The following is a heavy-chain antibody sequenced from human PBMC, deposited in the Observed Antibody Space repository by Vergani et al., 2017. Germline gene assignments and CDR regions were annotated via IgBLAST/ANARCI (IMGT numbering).Heavy chain of an antibody. CDR3: SRVYGGNWGGAFDI. Sequence: EVQLLVSGGGLVQPGGSLRLSCAASGFTFSSYDMSWVRQAPGKGLEWVSAISGSGGSTYYADSVKGRFTLSRDNSKNTLYLQMNSLRAEDTAVYYCSRVYGGNWGGAFDIWGQGTMVTVSS. CDR1: GFTFSSYD. CDR2: ISGSGGST. V-gene: IGHV3-23*01. D-gene: IGHD4-23*01. J-gene: IGHJ3*02.